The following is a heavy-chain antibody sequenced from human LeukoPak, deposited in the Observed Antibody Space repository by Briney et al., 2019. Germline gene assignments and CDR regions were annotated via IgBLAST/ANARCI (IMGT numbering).Heavy chain of an antibody. Sequence: PSETLSLTCAVYGGSFSGYYWSWIRQPPGKGLEWIGEINHSGSTNYNPSLKSRVTISVDTSKNQFSLKLSSVTAADTAVYYCARGPRITMVRGAYYYYGMDVWGQGTTVTVSS. D-gene: IGHD3-10*01. CDR3: ARGPRITMVRGAYYYYGMDV. J-gene: IGHJ6*02. CDR2: INHSGST. CDR1: GGSFSGYY. V-gene: IGHV4-34*01.